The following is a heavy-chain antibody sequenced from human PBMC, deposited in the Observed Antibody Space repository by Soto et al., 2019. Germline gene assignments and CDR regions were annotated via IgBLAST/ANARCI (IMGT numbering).Heavy chain of an antibody. CDR3: ATRDPKQQLGIYYYYYMDV. V-gene: IGHV1-24*01. Sequence: GASVKVSCKVSGYTLTELSMHWVRQAPGKGLEWMGGFDPEDGETIYAQKFQGRVTMTEDTSTDTAYMELSSLRSEDTAVYYCATRDPKQQLGIYYYYYMDVWGKGTTVTVSS. CDR1: GYTLTELS. J-gene: IGHJ6*03. D-gene: IGHD6-13*01. CDR2: FDPEDGET.